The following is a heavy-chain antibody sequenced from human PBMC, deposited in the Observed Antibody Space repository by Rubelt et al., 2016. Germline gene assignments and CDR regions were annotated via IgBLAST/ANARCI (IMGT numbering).Heavy chain of an antibody. CDR2: IYYSGST. J-gene: IGHJ4*02. CDR3: ARLSSGWYYFDY. D-gene: IGHD6-19*01. V-gene: IGHV4-39*01. CDR1: GGSISSSSYY. Sequence: QLQLQESGPGLVKPSETLSLTCTVSGGSISSSSYYWGWIRQPPGKGLEWIGRIYYSGSTYYNPSLKSRVTISVDTSKNQFSLKLSSETAADTAVYYCARLSSGWYYFDYWGQGTLVTVSS.